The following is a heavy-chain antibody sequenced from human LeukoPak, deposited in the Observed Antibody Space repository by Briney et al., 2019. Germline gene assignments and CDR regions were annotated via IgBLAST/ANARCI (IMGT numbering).Heavy chain of an antibody. J-gene: IGHJ5*02. Sequence: ASLKVSCKASGYTFTGDYMHWVRQAPRQGLEWMGGINPNSGGTNYAQKFQGRVTITRDTSISTAYRELSRLRSDDTAVYYCARDRITMVRGVICSWFDPWGQGTLVTVSS. CDR3: ARDRITMVRGVICSWFDP. V-gene: IGHV1-2*02. D-gene: IGHD3-10*01. CDR1: GYTFTGDY. CDR2: INPNSGGT.